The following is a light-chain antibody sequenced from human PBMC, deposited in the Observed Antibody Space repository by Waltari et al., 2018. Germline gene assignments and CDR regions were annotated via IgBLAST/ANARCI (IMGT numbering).Light chain of an antibody. CDR2: AAS. CDR1: QGINKW. V-gene: IGKV1-12*02. J-gene: IGKJ4*01. Sequence: DIQMTQSPSSVSASIGDRVTITCRASQGINKWLVWYQHKPGKAPNVLIYAASILQSGFPSRFSGSGFGTDFTLTISSLQPEDFATYFCQQANSLPFTFGGGTKVEIK. CDR3: QQANSLPFT.